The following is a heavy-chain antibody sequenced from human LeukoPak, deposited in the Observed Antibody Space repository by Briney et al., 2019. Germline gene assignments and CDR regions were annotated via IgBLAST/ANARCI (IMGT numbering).Heavy chain of an antibody. CDR3: AGTTCGGDCYSEY. CDR2: IYSGGRT. Sequence: GGSLRLSCAASGFTVSSSYMSWVRQAPGKGLEWVSVIYSGGRTYYADSVKGRFTISRDNSKNTLYLQMNSLRAEDTAVYYCAGTTCGGDCYSEYWGQGTQVTVSS. J-gene: IGHJ4*02. V-gene: IGHV3-53*01. D-gene: IGHD2-21*02. CDR1: GFTVSSSY.